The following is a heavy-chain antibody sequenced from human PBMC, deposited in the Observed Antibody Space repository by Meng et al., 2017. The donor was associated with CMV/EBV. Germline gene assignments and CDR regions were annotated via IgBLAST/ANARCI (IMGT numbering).Heavy chain of an antibody. D-gene: IGHD2-2*01. CDR3: ASLNCSRTCCYHTPRYGLDV. CDR2: IIPIFGTA. CDR1: GGTFSSYA. Sequence: SVKVSSKASGGTFSSYAISWVRQAPGQGLEWMGGIIPIFGTANYAQKFQGRVTITTDESTSTAYMELSSLRSEDTAVYYCASLNCSRTCCYHTPRYGLDVWGQGTTVTVSS. V-gene: IGHV1-69*05. J-gene: IGHJ6*02.